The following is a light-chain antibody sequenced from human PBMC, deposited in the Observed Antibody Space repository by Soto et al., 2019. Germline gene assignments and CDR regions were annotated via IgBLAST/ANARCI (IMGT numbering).Light chain of an antibody. J-gene: IGKJ4*01. CDR2: KAS. Sequence: DIQMTQSPSTLSASVGDRVTITCRASQSISSWLAWYQQKPGKAPNLLIYKASSLESGVPSRLSGSGSGTEFTLTVSSLQPDDFATYYCQQYDSYPLPFGGGTKVDIK. CDR1: QSISSW. V-gene: IGKV1-5*03. CDR3: QQYDSYPLP.